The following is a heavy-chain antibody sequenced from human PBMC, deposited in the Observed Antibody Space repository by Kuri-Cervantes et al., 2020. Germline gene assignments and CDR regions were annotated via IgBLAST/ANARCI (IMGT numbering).Heavy chain of an antibody. D-gene: IGHD2-8*02. J-gene: IGHJ6*02. CDR3: AREGPYWARYYYYGMDV. CDR2: ISYDGSNK. Sequence: GGSLRLSCAASGFTFSSYAMHWVRQAPGKGLEWVAVISYDGSNKYYADSVKGRFTISRDNSKNTLYLQMNSLRAEDTAVYYCAREGPYWARYYYYGMDVWGQGTTVTVSS. V-gene: IGHV3-30-3*01. CDR1: GFTFSSYA.